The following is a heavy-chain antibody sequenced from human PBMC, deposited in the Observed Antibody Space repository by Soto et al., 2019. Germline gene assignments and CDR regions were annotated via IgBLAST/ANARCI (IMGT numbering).Heavy chain of an antibody. CDR3: AIPSLRSVAAYLLNRSSDL. J-gene: IGHJ2*01. CDR2: ISGSGGST. D-gene: IGHD2-15*01. V-gene: IGHV3-23*01. Sequence: KGLEWVSAISGSGGSTYYADSVKGRFTISRDNSKNTLYLQMNSLRAEYMSLYYGAIPSLRSVAAYLLNRSSDL.